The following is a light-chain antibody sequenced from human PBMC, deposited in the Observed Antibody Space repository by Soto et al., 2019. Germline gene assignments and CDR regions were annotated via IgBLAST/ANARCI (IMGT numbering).Light chain of an antibody. CDR1: SSNIGSGYD. Sequence: QSVLTQPPSVSGAPGQRVTISCTGSSSNIGSGYDVHWYQQFPGTAPKLLIYANNNRPSGVPDRFSASKSGTSASLAITGLQAEDEADYYCQAYDNSLRGSVLLGGGTKLTVL. J-gene: IGLJ2*01. CDR2: ANN. CDR3: QAYDNSLRGSVL. V-gene: IGLV1-40*01.